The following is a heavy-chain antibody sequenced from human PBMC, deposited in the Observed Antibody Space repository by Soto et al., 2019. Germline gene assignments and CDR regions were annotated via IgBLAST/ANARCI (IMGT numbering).Heavy chain of an antibody. CDR3: ERPKTTIFGVVDAFDI. V-gene: IGHV1-3*01. CDR1: GYTLTSYV. D-gene: IGHD3-3*01. Sequence: ASVKLSCKAAGYTLTSYVGHRRRQNHGQRLEWMGWINAGNGNTKYSQKFQGRVTITRDTSASTAYMEMSSMRSEDTAVYYCERPKTTIFGVVDAFDIWGQGTMVTVSS. J-gene: IGHJ3*02. CDR2: INAGNGNT.